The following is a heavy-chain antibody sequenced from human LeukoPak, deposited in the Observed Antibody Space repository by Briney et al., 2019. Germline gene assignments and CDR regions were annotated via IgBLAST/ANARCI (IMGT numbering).Heavy chain of an antibody. Sequence: GGSLRLSCAASGFTFSDYYMSWIRQAPGKGLEWVSYISSSGSTIYYADSVKGRFTISRDNAKSSLYLQMNSLRAEDTAVYYCARDRTVPTVAFDIWGQGTMVTVSS. CDR1: GFTFSDYY. J-gene: IGHJ3*02. V-gene: IGHV3-11*04. CDR3: ARDRTVPTVAFDI. CDR2: ISSSGSTI. D-gene: IGHD4-11*01.